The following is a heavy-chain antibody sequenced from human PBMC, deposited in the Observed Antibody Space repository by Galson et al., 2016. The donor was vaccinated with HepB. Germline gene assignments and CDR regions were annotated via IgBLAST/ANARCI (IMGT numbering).Heavy chain of an antibody. D-gene: IGHD3-3*01. Sequence: ETLSLTCTISGSSISTYYWTWIRQPPRKGLEWIEYIYYSGATNYNPSLKSRVTISVDPSKKQLSLKLSSVTAADTAIYYCARATYYGPHYFDSWGQGTLVTVSS. V-gene: IGHV4-59*01. CDR1: GSSISTYY. J-gene: IGHJ4*02. CDR3: ARATYYGPHYFDS. CDR2: IYYSGAT.